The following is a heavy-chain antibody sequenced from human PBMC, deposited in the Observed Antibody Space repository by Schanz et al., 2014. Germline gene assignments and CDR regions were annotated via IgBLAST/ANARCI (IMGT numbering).Heavy chain of an antibody. CDR2: ISGRDGST. CDR1: GFTFSAYY. J-gene: IGHJ4*02. CDR3: ARKVVATIGGYYDN. Sequence: EVQLVESGGGLIQPGGSLRLSCAASGFTFSAYYMDWVRQAPGKGLEWVSAISGRDGSTYYADSVRGRFTISRDNSKNTLFLQMNSLRAEDTAVYYCARKVVATIGGYYDNWGQGTLVIVSS. D-gene: IGHD5-12*01. V-gene: IGHV3-23*04.